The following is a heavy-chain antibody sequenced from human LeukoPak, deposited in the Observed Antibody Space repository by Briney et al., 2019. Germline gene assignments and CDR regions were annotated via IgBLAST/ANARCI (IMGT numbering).Heavy chain of an antibody. J-gene: IGHJ4*02. CDR1: GGSISSYY. Sequence: SETLSLTCTVSGGSISSYYWSWIRQHPGKGLEWIGYTYYSGSTYYNPSLKSRVTISVDTSKNQFSLKLSSVTAADTAVYYCARDRKGTVAGPGGFDYWGQGTLVTVSS. D-gene: IGHD6-19*01. CDR2: TYYSGST. V-gene: IGHV4-59*06. CDR3: ARDRKGTVAGPGGFDY.